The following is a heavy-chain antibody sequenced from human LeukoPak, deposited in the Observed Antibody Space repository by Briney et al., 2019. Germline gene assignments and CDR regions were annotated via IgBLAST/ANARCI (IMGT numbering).Heavy chain of an antibody. D-gene: IGHD3-10*01. J-gene: IGHJ4*02. Sequence: TSETLSLTCAVCGGSFSGYYWSWIRQPPGKGLEWIGEINHSGSTNYNPSLKSRVTISVDTSKNQFSLKLSSVTAADTAVYYCARVLLWFGEQFDYWGQGTLVTVSS. V-gene: IGHV4-34*01. CDR1: GGSFSGYY. CDR2: INHSGST. CDR3: ARVLLWFGEQFDY.